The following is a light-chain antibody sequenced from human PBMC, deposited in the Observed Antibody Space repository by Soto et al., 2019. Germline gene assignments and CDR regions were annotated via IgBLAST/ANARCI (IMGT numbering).Light chain of an antibody. V-gene: IGLV2-14*01. Sequence: QSVLTQPASVSGSPGQSITISRTGTSSDVGTYNYVSWYQQQPDKAPKVMIYAVTYRPSGVSNRFSGSKSGNTASLTISGLQAEDEAEYCCSSYTASSTLYGFGTGTKVTVL. CDR2: AVT. CDR1: SSDVGTYNY. J-gene: IGLJ1*01. CDR3: SSYTASSTLYG.